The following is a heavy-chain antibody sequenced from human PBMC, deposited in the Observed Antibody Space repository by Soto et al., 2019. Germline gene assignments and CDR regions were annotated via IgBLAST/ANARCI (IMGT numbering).Heavy chain of an antibody. Sequence: VGSLRLSCAASGFTFSNAWMSWVRQAPGKGLEWVGRIKSKTDGGTTDYAAPVKGRFTISRDDSKNTLYLQMNSLRTEDTAVYYCTTAYYYDSSGLNFDYWGQGTLVTVSS. D-gene: IGHD3-22*01. CDR2: IKSKTDGGTT. V-gene: IGHV3-15*01. CDR3: TTAYYYDSSGLNFDY. J-gene: IGHJ4*02. CDR1: GFTFSNAW.